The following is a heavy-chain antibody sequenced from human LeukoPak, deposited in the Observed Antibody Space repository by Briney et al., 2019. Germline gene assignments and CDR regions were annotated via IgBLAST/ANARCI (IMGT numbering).Heavy chain of an antibody. V-gene: IGHV4-31*03. CDR3: ARDAGNTIFGLDY. D-gene: IGHD3-3*01. CDR1: GGSISSDGYY. J-gene: IGHJ4*02. CDR2: IYYSGST. Sequence: SETLSLTCTVSGGSISSDGYYWSWIRQHPGKGLEWIGYIYYSGSTYYNPSPKSRLTISVDTSKNQFSLKLSSVTAADTAVYYCARDAGNTIFGLDYWGQGTLVTVSS.